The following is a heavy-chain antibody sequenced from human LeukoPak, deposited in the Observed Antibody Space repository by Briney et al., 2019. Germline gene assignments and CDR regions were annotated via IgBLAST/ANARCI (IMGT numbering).Heavy chain of an antibody. Sequence: PGGSLRLSCAASGFTFSSYAMSWVRQAPGKGLKWVSAISGSGGSTYYADSVKGRFTISRDNSKNTLYLQMNSLRAEDTAVYYCAKGDRVAAAGTRALEAFDIWGQGTMVTVSS. V-gene: IGHV3-23*01. J-gene: IGHJ3*02. CDR2: ISGSGGST. CDR1: GFTFSSYA. CDR3: AKGDRVAAAGTRALEAFDI. D-gene: IGHD6-13*01.